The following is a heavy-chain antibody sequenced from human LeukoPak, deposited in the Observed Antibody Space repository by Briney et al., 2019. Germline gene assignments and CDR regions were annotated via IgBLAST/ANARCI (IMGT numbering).Heavy chain of an antibody. Sequence: SETLSLTCTVSGGSISSYYWSWIRQPPGKGLEWIGYIYYSGSTNYNPSLKSRVTISVDTSKNQSSLKLSSVTAADTAVYYCARDAELYSSGWYGMDVWGQGTTVTVSS. CDR2: IYYSGST. CDR3: ARDAELYSSGWYGMDV. CDR1: GGSISSYY. V-gene: IGHV4-59*01. J-gene: IGHJ6*02. D-gene: IGHD6-19*01.